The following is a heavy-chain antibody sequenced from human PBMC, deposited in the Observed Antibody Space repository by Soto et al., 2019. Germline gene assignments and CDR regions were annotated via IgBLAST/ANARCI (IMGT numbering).Heavy chain of an antibody. CDR3: ARVRASRGQRDLDF. CDR2: INPSGGT. CDR1: GGSFSGYY. Sequence: QVQLQQWGAGLLKPSETLSLTCGVYGGSFSGYYWYWIRQPPGKGLEWIGDINPSGGTNYNPSLKSRVTISADTSKNQFSLKLSAVTAADTAVYYCARVRASRGQRDLDFWGQGTLVTVSS. J-gene: IGHJ4*02. D-gene: IGHD6-13*01. V-gene: IGHV4-34*01.